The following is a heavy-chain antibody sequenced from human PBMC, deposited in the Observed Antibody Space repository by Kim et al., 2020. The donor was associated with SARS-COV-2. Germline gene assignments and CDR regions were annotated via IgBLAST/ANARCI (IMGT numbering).Heavy chain of an antibody. CDR3: ASSTTPSGWHFFDY. Sequence: SETLSLTCTVSGGSISSYYWSWIRQPPGKGLEWIGYIYYSRSTNYNPSLKSRVTISVDTSKNQFSLKLSSVTAADTAVYYCASSTTPSGWHFFDYWGQGTLVTVSS. CDR1: GGSISSYY. D-gene: IGHD6-19*01. V-gene: IGHV4-59*13. J-gene: IGHJ4*02. CDR2: IYYSRST.